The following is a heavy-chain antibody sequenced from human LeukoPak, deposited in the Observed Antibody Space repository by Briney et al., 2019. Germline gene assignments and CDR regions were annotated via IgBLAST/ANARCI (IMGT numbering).Heavy chain of an antibody. J-gene: IGHJ4*02. Sequence: GRSLRLSCAASGFTFRSFAMNWVRQAPGKGLEWVAVISYDGSNKYYADSERGRFTISRDNSKNTLYLQMNSLTAEDTAVYYCARSRIVAVAGGGFVDYWGQGTLVTVSS. CDR3: ARSRIVAVAGGGFVDY. V-gene: IGHV3-30-3*01. CDR2: ISYDGSNK. CDR1: GFTFRSFA. D-gene: IGHD6-19*01.